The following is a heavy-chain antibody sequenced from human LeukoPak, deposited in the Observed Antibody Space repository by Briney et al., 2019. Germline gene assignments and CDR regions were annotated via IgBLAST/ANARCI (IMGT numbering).Heavy chain of an antibody. CDR1: GFTFSSYA. CDR3: ASPLIVGATTGYFDY. J-gene: IGHJ4*02. D-gene: IGHD1-26*01. V-gene: IGHV3-30-3*01. Sequence: GGSLRLSCAASGFTFSSYAMHWVRQAPGKGLGWVAVISYDGSNKYYADSVKGRFTISRDNSKNTLYLQMNSLRAEDKAVYYCASPLIVGATTGYFDYWGQGTLVTVSS. CDR2: ISYDGSNK.